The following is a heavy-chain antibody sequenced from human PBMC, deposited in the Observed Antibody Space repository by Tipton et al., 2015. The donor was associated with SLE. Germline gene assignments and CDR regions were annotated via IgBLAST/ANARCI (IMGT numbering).Heavy chain of an antibody. D-gene: IGHD6-13*01. Sequence: SGVTSSRHGFHWVRQAPGKGLEWVAVIWYDGSRKYYGDSVKGRFTISRDNSKNTLYLQMNSLRAEDTAVYYCAISLYSSPDYWGQGTLVTVSS. CDR1: GVTSSRHG. CDR2: IWYDGSRK. CDR3: AISLYSSPDY. J-gene: IGHJ4*02. V-gene: IGHV3-33*01.